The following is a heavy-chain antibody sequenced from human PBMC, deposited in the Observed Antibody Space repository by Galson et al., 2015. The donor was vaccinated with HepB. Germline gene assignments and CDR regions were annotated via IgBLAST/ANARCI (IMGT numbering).Heavy chain of an antibody. CDR3: VSRPGGASCQGPFDY. Sequence: ETLSLTCSVSGGSISSSSYCWGWIRQPPERGLEWIVTLYYSGSTYYNPSLNSRVTTSVDTSRNQFSLRLSSVTASDMAMYYCVSRPGGASCQGPFDYWGQGALVTVSS. CDR1: GGSISSSSYC. CDR2: LYYSGST. V-gene: IGHV4-39*01. D-gene: IGHD2-15*01. J-gene: IGHJ4*02.